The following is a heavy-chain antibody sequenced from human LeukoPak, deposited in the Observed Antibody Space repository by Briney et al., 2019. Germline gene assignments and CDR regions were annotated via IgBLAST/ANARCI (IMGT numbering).Heavy chain of an antibody. CDR3: ARDNKEQQLVQGAFDI. V-gene: IGHV1-46*01. CDR2: INPSGGST. Sequence: ASVKVSCKASGYTFTSYYMYWVRQAPGQGLEWMGIINPSGGSTSYAQKFQGRVTMTRDTSTSTVYMELSSLRSEDTAVYYCARDNKEQQLVQGAFDIWGQGTMVTVSS. J-gene: IGHJ3*02. D-gene: IGHD6-13*01. CDR1: GYTFTSYY.